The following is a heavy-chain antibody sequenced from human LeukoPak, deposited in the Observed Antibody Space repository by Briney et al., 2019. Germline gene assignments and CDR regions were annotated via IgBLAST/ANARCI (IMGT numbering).Heavy chain of an antibody. V-gene: IGHV4-59*01. D-gene: IGHD2-2*01. Sequence: KPSQTLSLTCSISGGSIRAYYWNWIRQPPGEGLEWLGYIYYSGSTTYNPSLKSRVTMSVDTSKNQFSLRLSSVTAADTAVYYCARGSWCSYTNCMLRPFDYWGQGSLVTVSS. CDR2: IYYSGST. CDR1: GGSIRAYY. J-gene: IGHJ4*02. CDR3: ARGSWCSYTNCMLRPFDY.